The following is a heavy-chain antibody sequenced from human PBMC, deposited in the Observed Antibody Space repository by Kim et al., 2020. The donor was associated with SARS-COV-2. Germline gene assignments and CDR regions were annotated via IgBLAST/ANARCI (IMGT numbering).Heavy chain of an antibody. V-gene: IGHV3-23*01. CDR1: VFTFSNYL. Sequence: GGSLRLSCSASVFTFSNYLLNWVRQAPGKGLEWVSAIKGGGGNTFYADSVKGRFTISRDNPKNTLYLQMNSLRAEDTAIYYCAKSQASYFNDALDVWGRGTMVTVSS. CDR2: IKGGGGNT. CDR3: AKSQASYFNDALDV. D-gene: IGHD3-10*01. J-gene: IGHJ3*01.